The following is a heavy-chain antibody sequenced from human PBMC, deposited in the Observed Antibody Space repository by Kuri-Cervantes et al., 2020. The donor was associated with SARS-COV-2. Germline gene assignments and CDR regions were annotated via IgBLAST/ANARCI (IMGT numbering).Heavy chain of an antibody. J-gene: IGHJ4*02. CDR2: INHSGSA. D-gene: IGHD3-22*01. V-gene: IGHV4-34*01. CDR1: GGSFSGFY. Sequence: ESLKISCAVYGGSFSGFYWSWIRQAPGKGLEWIGEINHSGSANYSPSLKSRVTISVDTSKNQFSLKLSSVTAADTAVYYCARGLGSGYYYGSFDYWGQGTLVTVSS. CDR3: ARGLGSGYYYGSFDY.